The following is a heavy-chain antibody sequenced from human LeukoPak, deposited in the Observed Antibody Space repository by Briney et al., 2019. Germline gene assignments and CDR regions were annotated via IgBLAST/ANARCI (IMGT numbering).Heavy chain of an antibody. CDR3: ASNPPRTGDFNS. D-gene: IGHD7-27*01. CDR2: IVVGSGNT. Sequence: SVKVSCKASGFTFTSSAVQWVRQARGQRLEWIGWIVVGSGNTNYAQKFQERVTITRDMSTSTAYMELSSLRSEDTAVYYCASNPPRTGDFNSWGQGALVTVSS. V-gene: IGHV1-58*01. J-gene: IGHJ4*02. CDR1: GFTFTSSA.